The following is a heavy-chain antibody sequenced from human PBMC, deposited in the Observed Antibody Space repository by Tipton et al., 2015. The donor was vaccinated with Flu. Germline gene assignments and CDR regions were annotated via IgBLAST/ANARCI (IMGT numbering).Heavy chain of an antibody. Sequence: LVQPSETLSLTCVVSGYSINSGYCWGWVRQPPGKGLEWIGTICHSGSTYYNPSLKSRITISVDTSWNQFSLKLSSVTAADTAVYYCARHTGDSVRGIVDYWGQGTLVTVSS. CDR2: ICHSGST. J-gene: IGHJ4*02. CDR1: GYSINSGYC. V-gene: IGHV4-38-2*01. D-gene: IGHD3-10*02. CDR3: ARHTGDSVRGIVDY.